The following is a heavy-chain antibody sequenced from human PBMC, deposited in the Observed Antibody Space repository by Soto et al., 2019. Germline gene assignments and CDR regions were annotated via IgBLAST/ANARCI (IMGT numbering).Heavy chain of an antibody. V-gene: IGHV3-21*01. CDR2: ISSTSNNM. CDR1: GFTFSGYS. D-gene: IGHD4-17*01. J-gene: IGHJ4*02. CDR3: ARVPVYRDSLAGPAY. Sequence: GGSLRLSCAGAGFTFSGYSMRWVRQAPGKGLEWVSSISSTSNNMYYADSVKGRFTMSRDNAKNSLYLQMNSLRVDDTAVYYCARVPVYRDSLAGPAYWGQGT.